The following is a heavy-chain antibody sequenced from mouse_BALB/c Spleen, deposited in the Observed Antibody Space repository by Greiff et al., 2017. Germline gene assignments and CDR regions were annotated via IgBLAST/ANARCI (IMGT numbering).Heavy chain of an antibody. D-gene: IGHD2-3*01. Sequence: EVQLVESGGGLVKPGGSLKLSCAASGFAFSSYDMSWVRQTPEKRLEWVAYISSGGGSTYYPDTVKGRFTISRDNAKNTLYLQMSSLKSEDTAMYYCARHDDGNYEDAMDDWGQGTSVTVSS. CDR1: GFAFSSYD. CDR2: ISSGGGST. V-gene: IGHV5-12-1*01. J-gene: IGHJ4*01. CDR3: ARHDDGNYEDAMDD.